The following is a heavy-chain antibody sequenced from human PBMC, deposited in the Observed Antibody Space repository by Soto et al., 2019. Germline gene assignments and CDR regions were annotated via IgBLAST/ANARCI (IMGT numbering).Heavy chain of an antibody. V-gene: IGHV1-2*04. CDR1: GYTFTGYY. Sequence: GASVKVSCKASGYTFTGYYMHWVRQAPGQGLEWMGWINPNSGGTNYAQKFQGWVTMTRDTSISTAYMELSRLRSDDTAVYYCARAPYYYDSSGYYYPGGYCFDYWGQGTLVTVSS. D-gene: IGHD3-22*01. J-gene: IGHJ4*02. CDR2: INPNSGGT. CDR3: ARAPYYYDSSGYYYPGGYCFDY.